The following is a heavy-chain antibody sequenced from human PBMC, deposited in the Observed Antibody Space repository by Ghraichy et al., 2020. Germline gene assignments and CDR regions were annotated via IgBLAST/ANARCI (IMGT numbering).Heavy chain of an antibody. CDR1: GYTFTSYD. V-gene: IGHV1-8*01. CDR2: MNPNSGNT. D-gene: IGHD2-15*01. CDR3: ARVATGHYYYYGMDV. Sequence: ASVKVSCKASGYTFTSYDINCVRQATGQGLEWMGWMNPNSGNTGYAQKFQVRVTMTRNTSISTAYIELSSLRSEDTSVYYCARVATGHYYYYGMDVWGQGTTVTVSS. J-gene: IGHJ6*02.